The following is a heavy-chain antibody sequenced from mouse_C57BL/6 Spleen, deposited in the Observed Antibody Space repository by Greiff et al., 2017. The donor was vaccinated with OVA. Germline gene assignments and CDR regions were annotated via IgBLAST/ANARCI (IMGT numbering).Heavy chain of an antibody. V-gene: IGHV3-6*01. CDR1: GYSITSGYY. CDR3: TRDRYYGSSNTWFAN. Sequence: VQLKQSGPGLVKPSQSLSLTCSVTGYSITSGYYWNWIRQFPGNKLEWMGYISYDGSNNYNPSLKNRISITRDTSKNQFFLKLNAVSTEGTATCDCTRDRYYGSSNTWFANWSQRTLVTVSA. D-gene: IGHD1-1*01. J-gene: IGHJ3*01. CDR2: ISYDGSN.